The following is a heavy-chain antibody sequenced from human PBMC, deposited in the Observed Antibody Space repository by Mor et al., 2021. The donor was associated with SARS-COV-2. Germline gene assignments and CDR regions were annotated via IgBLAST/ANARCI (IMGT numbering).Heavy chain of an antibody. Sequence: PGQGLDWMGGIIPIFGTANYAQKFQGRVTITADESTSTAYMELSSLRSEDTAVYYCARDQGYCSGGSCYADYWGQG. V-gene: IGHV1-69*01. J-gene: IGHJ4*02. D-gene: IGHD2-15*01. CDR3: ARDQGYCSGGSCYADY. CDR2: IIPIFGTA.